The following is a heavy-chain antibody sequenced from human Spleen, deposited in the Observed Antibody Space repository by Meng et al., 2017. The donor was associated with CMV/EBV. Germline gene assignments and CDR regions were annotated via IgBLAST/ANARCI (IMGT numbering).Heavy chain of an antibody. CDR3: AKAVCSTTTCSFDS. Sequence: GGSLRLSCVASGFTFSSFDMNWVRQAPGKGLEWISHISTGSGTINYADSVKGRFTISRDNAKNSLFLQMNSLRAEDTAVYYCAKAVCSTTTCSFDSWGQGTLVTVSS. D-gene: IGHD2-2*01. J-gene: IGHJ4*02. CDR1: GFTFSSFD. CDR2: ISTGSGTI. V-gene: IGHV3-48*04.